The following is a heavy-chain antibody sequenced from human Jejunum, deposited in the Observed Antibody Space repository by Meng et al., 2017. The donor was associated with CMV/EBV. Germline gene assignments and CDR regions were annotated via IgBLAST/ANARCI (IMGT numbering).Heavy chain of an antibody. J-gene: IGHJ4*02. CDR3: ARYLVDTAMVDY. D-gene: IGHD5-18*01. Sequence: AASGFTFSDYYMSWIRQAPGKGLEWVSYISSSGSTIYYADSVKGRFTISRDNAKNSLYLQMNSLRAEDTAVYYCARYLVDTAMVDYWGQGTLVTVPS. CDR2: ISSSGSTI. CDR1: GFTFSDYY. V-gene: IGHV3-11*04.